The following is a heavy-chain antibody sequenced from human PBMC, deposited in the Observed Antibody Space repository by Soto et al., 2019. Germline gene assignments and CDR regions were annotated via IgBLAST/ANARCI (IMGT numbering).Heavy chain of an antibody. CDR2: IDPTDSYI. Sequence: ESLKISCQGSGYIFSNYWINWVRQMPGKGLEWMGRIDPTDSYITYSPSFQGHVTISADKSINTAYLQWSSLKASDTAVYYCARRYCSSTTCPRNYYAMDVWGQGTTVTVSS. CDR3: ARRYCSSTTCPRNYYAMDV. CDR1: GYIFSNYW. J-gene: IGHJ6*02. V-gene: IGHV5-10-1*01. D-gene: IGHD2-2*01.